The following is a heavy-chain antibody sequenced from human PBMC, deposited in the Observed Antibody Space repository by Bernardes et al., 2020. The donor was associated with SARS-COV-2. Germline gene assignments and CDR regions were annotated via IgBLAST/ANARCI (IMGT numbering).Heavy chain of an antibody. CDR2: INPNSGCT. D-gene: IGHD3-22*01. V-gene: IGHV1-2*02. J-gene: IGHJ6*02. CDR1: GYTFTGYY. CDR3: ARNHYYDSRGHYYGMDV. Sequence: ASVKVSCKASGYTFTGYYMHWVRQAPGQGLEWMGWINPNSGCTNYAQKFQGRVTMTRDTSISTAYMELSRLRSDDTAGYYCARNHYYDSRGHYYGMDVWGQGTTVTVSS.